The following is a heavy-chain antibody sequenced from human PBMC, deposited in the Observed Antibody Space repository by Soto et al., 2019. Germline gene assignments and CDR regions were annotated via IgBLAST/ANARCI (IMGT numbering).Heavy chain of an antibody. CDR1: GGSISSGGYY. V-gene: IGHV4-31*03. Sequence: SETLSLTCTVSGGSISSGGYYWSWIRQHPGKGLEWIGYIYYSGSTYYNPSLKSRVTISVDTSKNQFSLKLSSVTAADTAVYYCARGGYSYGDAVAGYWGQGTLVTVSS. CDR3: ARGGYSYGDAVAGY. D-gene: IGHD5-18*01. CDR2: IYYSGST. J-gene: IGHJ4*02.